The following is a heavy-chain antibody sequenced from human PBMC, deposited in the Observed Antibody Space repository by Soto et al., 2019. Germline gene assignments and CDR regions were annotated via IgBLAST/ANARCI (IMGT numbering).Heavy chain of an antibody. V-gene: IGHV4-31*03. CDR1: GGSISSGIYY. Sequence: QVQLQESGPGLVKPSQTLSLTCTVSGGSISSGIYYWSWIRQHPGKDLEWIGYIYTTGSTYYNPYIKSRVTISIDMSKNQFALKLSSVTAADAAVYYCARGDRDPRGVDVWGPGTTVTVSS. CDR3: ARGDRDPRGVDV. J-gene: IGHJ6*02. CDR2: IYTTGST.